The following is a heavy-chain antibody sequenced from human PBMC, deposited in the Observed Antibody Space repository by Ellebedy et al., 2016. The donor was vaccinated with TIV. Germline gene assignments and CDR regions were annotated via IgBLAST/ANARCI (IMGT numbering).Heavy chain of an antibody. J-gene: IGHJ5*02. V-gene: IGHV4-34*01. CDR3: ARDQVEMATANWFDP. CDR1: GGSFSGYY. D-gene: IGHD5-24*01. Sequence: MPSETLSLTCAVYGGSFSGYYWSWIRQPPGKGLEWIGEINHSGSTNYNPSLKSRVTVSVDTSKNQFSLKLSSVTAADTAVYYCARDQVEMATANWFDPWGQGTLVTVSS. CDR2: INHSGST.